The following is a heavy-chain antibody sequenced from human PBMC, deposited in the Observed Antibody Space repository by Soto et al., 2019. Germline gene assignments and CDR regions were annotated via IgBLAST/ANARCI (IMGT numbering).Heavy chain of an antibody. CDR2: INHSGST. Sequence: ASETRSLTCAVYGGSFSGYYWSWIRQPPGKGLEWTGEINHSGSTNYNPSLKSRVTISVDTSKNQFSLKLSSVTAADTAVYYCARGPYSLAAAGPGWFDPWGQGTQVT. J-gene: IGHJ5*02. CDR1: GGSFSGYY. CDR3: ARGPYSLAAAGPGWFDP. D-gene: IGHD6-13*01. V-gene: IGHV4-34*01.